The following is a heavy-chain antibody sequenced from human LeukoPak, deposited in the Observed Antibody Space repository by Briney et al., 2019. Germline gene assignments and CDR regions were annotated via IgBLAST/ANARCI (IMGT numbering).Heavy chain of an antibody. CDR3: AKDWKRWLQLSDAFDI. Sequence: HPGGSLRLSCAASGFTFSSYGMHWVRQAPGKGLEWVAVISYDGSNKYYADSVKGRFTISRDNSKNTLYLQMNSLRAGDTAVYYCAKDWKRWLQLSDAFDIWGQGTMVTVSS. D-gene: IGHD5-24*01. CDR2: ISYDGSNK. V-gene: IGHV3-30*18. J-gene: IGHJ3*02. CDR1: GFTFSSYG.